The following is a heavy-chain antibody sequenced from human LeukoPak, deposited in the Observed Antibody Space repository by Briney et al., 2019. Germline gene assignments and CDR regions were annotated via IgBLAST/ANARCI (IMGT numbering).Heavy chain of an antibody. D-gene: IGHD3-22*01. V-gene: IGHV3-20*04. CDR3: ARDYSSGYYFWFDP. Sequence: PGGSLRLSCAASGFTFDDYGMSWVRQAPGKGLEWVSGINWNGGSTGYADSVKGRFTISRDNAKNSLYLQMNSLRAEDTAVYYCARDYSSGYYFWFDPWGQGTLVTVSS. J-gene: IGHJ5*02. CDR1: GFTFDDYG. CDR2: INWNGGST.